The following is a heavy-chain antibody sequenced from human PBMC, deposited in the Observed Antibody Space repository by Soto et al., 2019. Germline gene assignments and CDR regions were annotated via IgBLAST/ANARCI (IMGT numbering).Heavy chain of an antibody. CDR2: ISSSSSYI. J-gene: IGHJ6*02. CDR1: GFTFSSYS. CDR3: ARNIYDFWSGLYHGMDV. Sequence: GGSLRLSCAASGFTFSSYSMNWVRQAPGKGLEWVSSISSSSSYIYYADSVKGRFTISRDNAKNSLYLQMNSLRAEDTAVCYCARNIYDFWSGLYHGMDVWGQGPTVTVSS. D-gene: IGHD3-3*01. V-gene: IGHV3-21*01.